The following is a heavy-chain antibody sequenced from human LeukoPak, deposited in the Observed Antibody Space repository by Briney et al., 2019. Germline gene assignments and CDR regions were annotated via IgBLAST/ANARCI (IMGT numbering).Heavy chain of an antibody. D-gene: IGHD1-14*01. CDR1: GGTFSSYA. Sequence: ASVKVSCKASGGTFSSYAISWVRQAPGQGLEWMGGIIPIFGTANYAQKFQGRVTITADESTSTAYMELSSLRSEDTAVYYCAGGDPPCETGSYYYSSMDVWGKGTTVTVSS. CDR3: AGGDPPCETGSYYYSSMDV. CDR2: IIPIFGTA. V-gene: IGHV1-69*13. J-gene: IGHJ6*03.